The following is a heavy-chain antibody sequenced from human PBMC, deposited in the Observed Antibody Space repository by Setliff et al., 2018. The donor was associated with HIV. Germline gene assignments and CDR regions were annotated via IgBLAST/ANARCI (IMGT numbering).Heavy chain of an antibody. CDR2: IKRKTDGGTT. J-gene: IGHJ3*02. CDR3: TTADLGRGLQLLDAFDI. D-gene: IGHD5-12*01. CDR1: GFPFSNAW. V-gene: IGHV3-15*01. Sequence: ETLRLSCAASGFPFSNAWMSWVRQAPGKGLEWVGRIKRKTDGGTTDYAAPVEGRFTISRDDSKDTLYLQMNSLKTEDTAVYYCTTADLGRGLQLLDAFDIWGQGTMVTVSS.